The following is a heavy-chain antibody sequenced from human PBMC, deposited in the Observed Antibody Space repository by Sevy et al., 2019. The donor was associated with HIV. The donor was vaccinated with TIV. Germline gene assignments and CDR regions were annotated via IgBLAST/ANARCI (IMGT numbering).Heavy chain of an antibody. CDR2: IYPGDSDT. CDR1: GYRFTDYW. J-gene: IGHJ6*02. D-gene: IGHD1-1*01. V-gene: IGHV5-51*01. Sequence: GESLKISCKGSGYRFTDYWIVWVRQMPGKGLEWMGIIYPGDSDTTYSPSFQGQVTISVDKSISTAYLQWRSLKAFDSAIFYCARGARGTLPSYYYYPMDVWGQGTTVTVSS. CDR3: ARGARGTLPSYYYYPMDV.